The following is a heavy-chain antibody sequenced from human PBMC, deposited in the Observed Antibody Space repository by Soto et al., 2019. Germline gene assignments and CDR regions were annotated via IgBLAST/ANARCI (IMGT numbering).Heavy chain of an antibody. CDR2: ISLGGGNT. J-gene: IGHJ1*01. Sequence: GGSLRLFCAASAFMFSSYAMSWVRQAPGKGLEWVSTISLGGGNTHYADSVKGRFTISRDNAKNTLYLQMNSLRGEDTAVYYCAKDPSTGYADHCGQGTLVTVSS. CDR3: AKDPSTGYADH. D-gene: IGHD3-9*01. V-gene: IGHV3-23*01. CDR1: AFMFSSYA.